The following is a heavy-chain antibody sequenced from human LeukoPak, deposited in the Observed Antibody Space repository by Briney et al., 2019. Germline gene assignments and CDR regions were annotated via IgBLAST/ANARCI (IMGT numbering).Heavy chain of an antibody. D-gene: IGHD3-9*01. J-gene: IGHJ4*02. CDR3: ATDQRYAFDY. Sequence: GGSLRLSCATSGFSFTDCPMNWVRQAPGKGLEWISNIRTTAEGAKYAYYADSVKGRVTISRDDGKNTLYLHMNSLRDDDTAVYYCATDQRYAFDYWGQGILVTVSS. V-gene: IGHV3-48*02. CDR2: IRTTAEGAKYA. CDR1: GFSFTDCP.